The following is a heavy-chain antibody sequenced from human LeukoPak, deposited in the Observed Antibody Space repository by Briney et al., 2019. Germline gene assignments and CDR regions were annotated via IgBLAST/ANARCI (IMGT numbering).Heavy chain of an antibody. Sequence: GESLKISCKGSGYSFASYWIGWVRPVPGKGLEWMGIIYPGDSDIRYSPSFQGQVPISDDKSISTAYLQSSNLKASDTAMYYCARRTAAAYWYIDLWGRGTLVTVSS. J-gene: IGHJ2*01. CDR2: IYPGDSDI. V-gene: IGHV5-51*01. CDR1: GYSFASYW. CDR3: ARRTAAAYWYIDL. D-gene: IGHD2-2*01.